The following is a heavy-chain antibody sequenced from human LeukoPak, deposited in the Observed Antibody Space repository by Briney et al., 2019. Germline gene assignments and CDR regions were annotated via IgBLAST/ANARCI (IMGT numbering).Heavy chain of an antibody. CDR3: ARDRSYGLDY. CDR1: GFTFSSYW. D-gene: IGHD2-8*01. V-gene: IGHV3-7*01. CDR2: IKQDGSEK. Sequence: PGGSLRLSCAASGFTFSSYWLTWVRQAPGKGLEWVANIKQDGSEKYYVDSVKGRFTISRDNAKNSLYLQMNSLRAEDMAVYYCARDRSYGLDYWGQGTLVTVSS. J-gene: IGHJ4*02.